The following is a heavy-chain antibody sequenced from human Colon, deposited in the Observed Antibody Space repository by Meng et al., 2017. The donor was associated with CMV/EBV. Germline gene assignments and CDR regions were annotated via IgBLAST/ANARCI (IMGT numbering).Heavy chain of an antibody. CDR2: VYYTGST. Sequence: VGSWKSGSNYWRWIRQPQGNGLEWIGHVYYTGSTNYNPSLRCRVTMSMDTSKNQFSLMLNSVTAADTAVYYCARGKTMYGVTYYFDSWGLGTLVTVSS. J-gene: IGHJ4*02. CDR1: VGSWKSGSNY. V-gene: IGHV4-61*01. D-gene: IGHD2-21*02. CDR3: ARGKTMYGVTYYFDS.